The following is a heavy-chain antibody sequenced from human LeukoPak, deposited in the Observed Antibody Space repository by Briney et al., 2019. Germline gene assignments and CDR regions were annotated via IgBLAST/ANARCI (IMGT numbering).Heavy chain of an antibody. CDR3: ARQFKQWLPRGKWFDP. D-gene: IGHD6-19*01. J-gene: IGHJ5*02. V-gene: IGHV4-4*07. CDR2: PSAASTP. CDR1: GDSVLYSY. Sequence: SETLSITCTASGDSVLYSYWSWIRHPPRPPLHLIGLPSAASTPDYNPSLKSRLTMSVDTSKNQFSLKLSSVTAADTAVYYCARQFKQWLPRGKWFDPWGQGTLVTVSS.